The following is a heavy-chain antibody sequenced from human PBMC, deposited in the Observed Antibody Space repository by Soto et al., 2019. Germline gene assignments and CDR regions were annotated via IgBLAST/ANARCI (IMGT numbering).Heavy chain of an antibody. V-gene: IGHV4-59*01. CDR3: ARLGDYDFWSGYSSYYYYYYMDV. D-gene: IGHD3-3*01. J-gene: IGHJ6*03. CDR2: IYYSGST. Sequence: PSETLSLTCTVSGGSISSYYWSWIRQPPGKGLEWIGYIYYSGSTNYNPSLKSRVTISVDTSKNQFSLKLSSVTAADAAVYYCARLGDYDFWSGYSSYYYYYYMDVWGKGTTVTV. CDR1: GGSISSYY.